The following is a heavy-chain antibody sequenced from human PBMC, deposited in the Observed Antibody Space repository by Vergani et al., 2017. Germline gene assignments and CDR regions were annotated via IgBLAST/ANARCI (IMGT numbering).Heavy chain of an antibody. CDR1: GFTFSSFG. CDR3: AKTWDTVVTLPPLYS. CDR2: ISYDGSEK. Sequence: QLVESGGGVVQPGRSLRLSCAASGFTFSSFGIHWVRQAPGRGLEWVAAISYDGSEKFYADSVKGRFTISRDNSKNTVDLQLSSLRPEDTAVYFCAKTWDTVVTLPPLYSWGLGALVTVSS. J-gene: IGHJ4*02. V-gene: IGHV3-30*18. D-gene: IGHD4-23*01.